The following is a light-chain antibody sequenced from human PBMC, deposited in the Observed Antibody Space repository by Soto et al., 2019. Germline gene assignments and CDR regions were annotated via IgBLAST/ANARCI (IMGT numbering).Light chain of an antibody. J-gene: IGKJ1*01. Sequence: DIQMTQSPSTLSGSVGDRVTITCRASQTISSWLAWYQQKPGKAPKLLIYKAYTLKSGVPSRFSGSGSGTEFTLTISRLQPDDFAPYYCQHYNSYSEAFGQGTKVELK. CDR2: KAY. V-gene: IGKV1-5*03. CDR3: QHYNSYSEA. CDR1: QTISSW.